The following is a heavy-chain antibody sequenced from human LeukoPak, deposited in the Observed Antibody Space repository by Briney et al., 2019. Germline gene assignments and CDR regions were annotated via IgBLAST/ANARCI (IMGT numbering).Heavy chain of an antibody. CDR1: GFTFSSYS. J-gene: IGHJ4*02. CDR2: ISGSSSYI. CDR3: ARADSNIAARRIGFDY. D-gene: IGHD6-6*01. V-gene: IGHV3-21*01. Sequence: GGSLRLSCAASGFTFSSYSMNWVRHAPRKGLEWVSSISGSSSYIYYADSVKGRFTISRDNAKNSLYLQMNSLRAGDTALYYCARADSNIAARRIGFDYWGQGTLVTVSS.